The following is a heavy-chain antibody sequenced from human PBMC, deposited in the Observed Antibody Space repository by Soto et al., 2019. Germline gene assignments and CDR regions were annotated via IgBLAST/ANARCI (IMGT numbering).Heavy chain of an antibody. Sequence: SLRLCCGASGFTCGGYGGRWVRQAPGKGLEWVAVIWCDGRNKYYADSVKGRFTISRDNSKNTLYLQMNSLRADDTAVYHRTIASSDHDYRGQRTLVTLSS. J-gene: IGHJ4*02. V-gene: IGHV3-33*01. D-gene: IGHD6-6*01. CDR1: GFTCGGYG. CDR3: TIASSDHDY. CDR2: IWCDGRNK.